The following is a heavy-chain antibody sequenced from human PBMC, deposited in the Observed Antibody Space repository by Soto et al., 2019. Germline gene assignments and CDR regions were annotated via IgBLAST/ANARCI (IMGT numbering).Heavy chain of an antibody. CDR2: IIPIFRTP. D-gene: IGHD5-12*01. CDR3: ARDKDRPRLGGNYYYIMDV. Sequence: SVKVSCKASGGTFSSYAISWVRQAPGQGLEWMGGIIPIFRTPDYAQKFQGRVTITADESTSTAYMELSSLRSEDTAVYYCARDKDRPRLGGNYYYIMDVWGQGTTVTVSS. V-gene: IGHV1-69*13. J-gene: IGHJ6*02. CDR1: GGTFSSYA.